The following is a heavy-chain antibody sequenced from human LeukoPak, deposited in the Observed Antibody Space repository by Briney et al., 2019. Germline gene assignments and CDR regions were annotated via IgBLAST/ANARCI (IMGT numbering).Heavy chain of an antibody. CDR1: GDSVSSNSAA. V-gene: IGHV6-1*01. J-gene: IGHJ5*02. CDR2: TYYRSKWYN. D-gene: IGHD2-15*01. Sequence: HSQTLSLTCAISGDSVSSNSAAWNWIRQSPSRGLEWLGRTYYRSKWYNDYAVSVKSRITINPDTSKNQFSLQLNSVTPKDTAVYYCAREPDETLGYCSGGSCYDWFDPWGQGTLVTVSS. CDR3: AREPDETLGYCSGGSCYDWFDP.